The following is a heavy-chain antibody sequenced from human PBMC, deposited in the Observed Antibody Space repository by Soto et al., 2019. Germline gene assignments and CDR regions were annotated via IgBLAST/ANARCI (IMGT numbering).Heavy chain of an antibody. Sequence: SVKVSCKASGGTFSGYAISWVRQSPGQGLEWMGGIIPIFGTANYAQKFQGRVTITADESTSTAYMELSSLRSEDTAGYYCARARRTRYGTKGVCPDLDYWGQGTLVTVSS. V-gene: IGHV1-69*13. D-gene: IGHD2-8*01. CDR1: GGTFSGYA. CDR3: ARARRTRYGTKGVCPDLDY. CDR2: IIPIFGTA. J-gene: IGHJ4*02.